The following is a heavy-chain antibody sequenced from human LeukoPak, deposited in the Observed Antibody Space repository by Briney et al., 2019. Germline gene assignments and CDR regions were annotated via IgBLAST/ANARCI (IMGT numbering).Heavy chain of an antibody. V-gene: IGHV3-7*01. CDR1: GFTFSSYW. J-gene: IGHJ4*02. Sequence: GGALRLSCAASGFTFSSYWMSWVRQAPGKGLEWVANIKQDGSEKYYVDSVKGRFTISRGNAKNSLYLQMNSLRAEDTAVYYCARDPGYCSGGSCYFDYWGQGTLVTVSS. CDR3: ARDPGYCSGGSCYFDY. CDR2: IKQDGSEK. D-gene: IGHD2-15*01.